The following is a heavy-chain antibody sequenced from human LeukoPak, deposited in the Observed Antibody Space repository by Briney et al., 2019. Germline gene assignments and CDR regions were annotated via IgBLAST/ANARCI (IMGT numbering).Heavy chain of an antibody. D-gene: IGHD7-27*01. J-gene: IGHJ4*02. CDR2: INPNSGGT. CDR3: ARADKLGPTDY. CDR1: GYTFTGYY. Sequence: ASVKVSCKASGYTFTGYYMHWVRQAPGQGLGWMGWINPNSGGTNYAQKFQGRVTMTRDTSVSTAYMELSRLRSDDTAVYYCARADKLGPTDYWGQGTLVTVSS. V-gene: IGHV1-2*02.